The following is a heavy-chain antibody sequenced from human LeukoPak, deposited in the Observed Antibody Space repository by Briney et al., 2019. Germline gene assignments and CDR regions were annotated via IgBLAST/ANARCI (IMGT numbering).Heavy chain of an antibody. CDR3: AKGSSPFDY. J-gene: IGHJ4*02. D-gene: IGHD6-13*01. Sequence: GGSLRLSCAASGFTFSNYAMSWVRQAPGKGLEWVSAISANGGGTYSADSVKGRFTISRDNSKNTLYLQMNSLRAEDTAVYYCAKGSSPFDYWGQGTLVTVSS. CDR1: GFTFSNYA. CDR2: ISANGGGT. V-gene: IGHV3-23*01.